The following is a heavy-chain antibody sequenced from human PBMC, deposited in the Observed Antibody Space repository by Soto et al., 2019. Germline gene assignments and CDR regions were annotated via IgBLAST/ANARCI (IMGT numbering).Heavy chain of an antibody. D-gene: IGHD3-3*01. CDR1: GGSISSSSYA. J-gene: IGHJ4*02. CDR2: IYYSGST. Sequence: QLQLQESGPGLVKPSETLSLTCTVSGGSISSSSYAWGWIRQPPGKGLDLIGSIYYSGSTYYNPSLKGRVTLSVDTSKNQFSLELSSVNASDTAVYYCARLSRVLVLRFLEWLPYFDCWGQGTLVNVSS. V-gene: IGHV4-39*01. CDR3: ARLSRVLVLRFLEWLPYFDC.